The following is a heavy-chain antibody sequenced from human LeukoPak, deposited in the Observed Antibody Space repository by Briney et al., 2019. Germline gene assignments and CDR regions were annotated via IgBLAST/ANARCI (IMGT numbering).Heavy chain of an antibody. V-gene: IGHV3-21*01. CDR3: ARDYNYYYYYGMDV. CDR2: ISSSSSYI. CDR1: GFTFSSYS. Sequence: GRSLRLSCAASGFTFSSYSMNWVRQAPGKGLEWVSSISSSSSYIYYADSVKGRFTISRDNAKNSLYLQMNSLRAEDTAMYYCARDYNYYYYYGMDVWGQGTTVTVSS. J-gene: IGHJ6*02.